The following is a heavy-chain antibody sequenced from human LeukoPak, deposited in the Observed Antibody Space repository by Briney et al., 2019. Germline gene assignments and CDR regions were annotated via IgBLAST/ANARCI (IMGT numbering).Heavy chain of an antibody. J-gene: IGHJ4*02. CDR2: NHSGST. CDR3: ARPRGRIAARQGGFDY. V-gene: IGHV4-34*01. Sequence: NHSGSTNYNPSLKSRVTISVDTSKNQFSLKLSSVTAADTAVYYCARPRGRIAARQGGFDYWGQGTLVTVSS. D-gene: IGHD6-6*01.